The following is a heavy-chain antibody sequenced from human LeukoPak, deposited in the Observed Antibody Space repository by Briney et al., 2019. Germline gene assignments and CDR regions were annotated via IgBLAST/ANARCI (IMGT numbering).Heavy chain of an antibody. Sequence: SETLSLTCTVSGGSISSSGSYWGWIRQPPGKGREWIGSIYHTGNTYNPSLKSRVTISVDTSKNQFSLNLTSVNAADTAVYYCARVMAARREDLNWFDPWGQGTLVTVSS. CDR1: GGSISSSGSY. D-gene: IGHD6-6*01. CDR3: ARVMAARREDLNWFDP. CDR2: IYHTGNT. V-gene: IGHV4-39*07. J-gene: IGHJ5*02.